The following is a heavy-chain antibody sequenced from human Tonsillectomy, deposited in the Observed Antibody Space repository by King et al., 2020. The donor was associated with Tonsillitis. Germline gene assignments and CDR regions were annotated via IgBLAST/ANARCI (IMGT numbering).Heavy chain of an antibody. J-gene: IGHJ5*02. CDR2: ISTDGSSI. Sequence: VQLVESGGGLVQPGGSLRLSCTASGFTFTSYWMHWVRQAPGKGLMWVSRISTDGSSIRYADSVKGRFTMSRDNSKNTVYLRMNRLRAEDTAVYYCATDPEMPGAPASGACFAPGRQGTLVTLPS. CDR3: ATDPEMPGAPASGACFAP. V-gene: IGHV3-74*01. D-gene: IGHD5-24*01. CDR1: GFTFTSYW.